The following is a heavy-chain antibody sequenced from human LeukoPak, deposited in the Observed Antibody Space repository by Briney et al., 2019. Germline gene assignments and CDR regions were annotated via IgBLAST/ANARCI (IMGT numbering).Heavy chain of an antibody. J-gene: IGHJ6*03. D-gene: IGHD3-10*01. V-gene: IGHV1-46*01. CDR3: ARAGLQMVRGVRYHYYYMDV. CDR1: GYTFSSYY. CDR2: IDPSGGDT. Sequence: ASVKVSCKASGYTFSSYYMHWVRQAPGQGLEWMGIIDPSGGDTSYAQKFQGRVTMTRDTSTSTVYMEMSSLRSEDTAVYYCARAGLQMVRGVRYHYYYMDVWGKGTTVTVSS.